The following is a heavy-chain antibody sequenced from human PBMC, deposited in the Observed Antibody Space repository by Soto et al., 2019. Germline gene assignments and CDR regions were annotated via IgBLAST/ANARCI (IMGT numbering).Heavy chain of an antibody. CDR1: GGSITIFY. Sequence: SETLSLTCTVSGGSITIFYWSWIRQSPEKGLEWIGNTSHSGNANYFPSFKSRATISVDTSKNQFFLNLTSVTAADTAVYYCVREGYFDSCDSYHEGSWGQGVLVTVSS. J-gene: IGHJ5*02. CDR2: TSHSGNA. CDR3: VREGYFDSCDSYHEGS. V-gene: IGHV4-59*01. D-gene: IGHD3-22*01.